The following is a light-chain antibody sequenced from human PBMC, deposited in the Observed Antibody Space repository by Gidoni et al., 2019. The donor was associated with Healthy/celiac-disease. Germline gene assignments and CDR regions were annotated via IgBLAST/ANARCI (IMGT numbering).Light chain of an antibody. J-gene: IGKJ4*01. CDR2: AAS. CDR3: QQSYSTPPT. V-gene: IGKV1-39*01. CDR1: QSISSY. Sequence: DIQITQSPSSLSASVGDRVTITCRASQSISSYLNWYQQKPGKAPKLLIYAASSLQSGVPSRFSGSGSGTDFTLTISSLQPEDFATYYCQQSYSTPPTFXGXTKVXIK.